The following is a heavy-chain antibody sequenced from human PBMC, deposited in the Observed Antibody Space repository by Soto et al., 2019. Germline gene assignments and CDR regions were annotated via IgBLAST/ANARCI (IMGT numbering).Heavy chain of an antibody. V-gene: IGHV1-18*01. D-gene: IGHD3-9*01. J-gene: IGHJ5*02. CDR2: ISAYNGNT. CDR3: ARIKSYYDILTGPAPPWFDP. CDR1: GYTFTSYG. Sequence: QVKLVQSGAEVKKPGASVKVSCKASGYTFTSYGISWVRQAPGQGLEWMGWISAYNGNTNYAQKLQGRVTMTTDTSTSTAYMELMSLRSDDTAVYYCARIKSYYDILTGPAPPWFDPWGQGTLVTVSS.